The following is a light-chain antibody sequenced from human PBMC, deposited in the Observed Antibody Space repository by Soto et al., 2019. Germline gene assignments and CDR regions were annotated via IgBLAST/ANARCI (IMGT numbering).Light chain of an antibody. Sequence: EIVLTQSPATLSLSPGERATLSCRASQSVSSYLAWYQQKPGQAPRLLIYDASNRATGIPARFSGSGSETDFTLTSSSLEPEDFADYYCQQRSNWPLITIGQGTRLEMK. V-gene: IGKV3-11*01. CDR3: QQRSNWPLIT. CDR2: DAS. CDR1: QSVSSY. J-gene: IGKJ5*01.